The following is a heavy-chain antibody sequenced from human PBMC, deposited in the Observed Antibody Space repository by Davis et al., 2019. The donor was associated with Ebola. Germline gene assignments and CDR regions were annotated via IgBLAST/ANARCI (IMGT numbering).Heavy chain of an antibody. CDR2: ISYDGSNK. CDR1: GFTFSSYG. D-gene: IGHD4-17*01. Sequence: PGGSLRLSCAASGFTFSSYGMHWVRQAPGKGLEWVAVISYDGSNKYYADSVKGRFTISRDNSKNTLYLQMNSLRAEDTAVYYCAKDLRQGGDYHDFDYWGQGTLVTVSS. V-gene: IGHV3-30*18. J-gene: IGHJ4*02. CDR3: AKDLRQGGDYHDFDY.